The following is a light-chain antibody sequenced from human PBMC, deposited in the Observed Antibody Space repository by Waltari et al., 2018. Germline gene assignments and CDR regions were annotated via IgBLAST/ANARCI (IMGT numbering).Light chain of an antibody. Sequence: DIQMTQSPYSLSASVGDRVNITCRASQGISNYLAWYQQKPGKVPKLLIYAASTLQSGVPSRFSGSGSGTDFTLTISSLQPEDVATYYCQKYNSAPPFTFGPGTKVDIK. V-gene: IGKV1-27*01. CDR1: QGISNY. CDR2: AAS. CDR3: QKYNSAPPFT. J-gene: IGKJ3*01.